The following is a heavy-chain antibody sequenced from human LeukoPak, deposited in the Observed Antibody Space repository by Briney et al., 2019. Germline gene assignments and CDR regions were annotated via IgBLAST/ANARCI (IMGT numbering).Heavy chain of an antibody. V-gene: IGHV4-34*01. D-gene: IGHD6-6*01. J-gene: IGHJ6*03. Sequence: PSETLSLTCAVYGGSFSGYYWSWIRQPPGKGLEWIGEINHSGSTNYNPSLKSRVTISVDTSKNQFSLKLSSVTAADTAVYYCASRLPDPHSSSRNYYYMDVWGKGTTVTVSS. CDR3: ASRLPDPHSSSRNYYYMDV. CDR2: INHSGST. CDR1: GGSFSGYY.